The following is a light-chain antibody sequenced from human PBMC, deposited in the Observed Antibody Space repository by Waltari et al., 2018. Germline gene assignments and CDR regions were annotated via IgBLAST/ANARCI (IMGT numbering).Light chain of an antibody. CDR1: QIVSSND. V-gene: IGKV3-20*01. Sequence: EIVLTQSPGTLSLSPGERATLSCRASQIVSSNDLAWYQQKPGQAPRLLIYGASSRATGIPDRFSGSGSGTDFTLTTSRLEPEDFAVYYCQQYATSWTFGQGTKVEIK. CDR3: QQYATSWT. J-gene: IGKJ1*01. CDR2: GAS.